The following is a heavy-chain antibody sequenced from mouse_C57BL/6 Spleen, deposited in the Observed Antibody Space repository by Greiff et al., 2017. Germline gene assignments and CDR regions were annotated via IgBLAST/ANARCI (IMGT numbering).Heavy chain of an antibody. V-gene: IGHV1-22*01. J-gene: IGHJ4*01. CDR3: ARSPYDYGTYYAMDY. D-gene: IGHD2-4*01. CDR1: GYTFTYYN. CDR2: INPNNGGT. Sequence: EVQLQQSGPELVKPGASVKMSCKASGYTFTYYNMHWVKQSHGKSLEWIGYINPNNGGTSYNQKFKGKATLTVNKSSSTAYMELRSLTSEDSAVYYCARSPYDYGTYYAMDYWGQGTSVTVSS.